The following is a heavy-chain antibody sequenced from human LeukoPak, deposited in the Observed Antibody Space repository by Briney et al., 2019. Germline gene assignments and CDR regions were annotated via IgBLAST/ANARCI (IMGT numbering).Heavy chain of an antibody. Sequence: ALVTVSFKASGYTFTSYGISWVRQAPGQGLEWMGWIIAYNGNTNYAQKLQGRVTMTTDTSTSTAYMELRSLRSDDTAVYYCARWDSSSWYPYFDYWGQGTLVTVSS. J-gene: IGHJ4*02. CDR1: GYTFTSYG. CDR3: ARWDSSSWYPYFDY. V-gene: IGHV1-18*01. D-gene: IGHD6-13*01. CDR2: IIAYNGNT.